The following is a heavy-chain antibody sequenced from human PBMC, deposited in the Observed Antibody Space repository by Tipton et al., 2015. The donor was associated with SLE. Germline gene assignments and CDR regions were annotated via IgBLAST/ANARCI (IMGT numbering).Heavy chain of an antibody. Sequence: TLSLTCTVSGGSISSSDYYWTWIRQHPGKGLEWIGYIYYSGSTFYNPSLKSRITISVDTSENQFSLRLNSVTAADTAVYYCARTHDTGELDYWGQGTLVTVSS. CDR1: GGSISSSDYY. CDR3: ARTHDTGELDY. J-gene: IGHJ4*02. V-gene: IGHV4-31*03. D-gene: IGHD1-1*01. CDR2: IYYSGST.